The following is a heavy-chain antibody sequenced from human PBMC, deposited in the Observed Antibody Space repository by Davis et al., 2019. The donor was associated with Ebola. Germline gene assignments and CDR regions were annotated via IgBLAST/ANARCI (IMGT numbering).Heavy chain of an antibody. CDR1: GGSVSSGSYY. CDR3: ARGALTIFGVVTSYYFDY. J-gene: IGHJ4*02. CDR2: IYSSGST. Sequence: SETLSLTCTVSGGSVSSGSYYWSWIRQPPGKGLEWIGYIYSSGSTNYNPSLKSRVTISVDKSKNQFSLKLRSVTAADTAVYYCARGALTIFGVVTSYYFDYWGQGTLVTVSS. V-gene: IGHV4-61*01. D-gene: IGHD3-3*01.